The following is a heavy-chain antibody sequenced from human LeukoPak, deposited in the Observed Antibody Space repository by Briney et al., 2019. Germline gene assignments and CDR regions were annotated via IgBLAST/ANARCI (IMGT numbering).Heavy chain of an antibody. Sequence: GGSLRLSCAASGIKFSYSAMHWVRQAPGKGLQWVALISDDGSNKDYVDSVKGRFPISRDNSKNTLYLQMNSLRPEDTAIYYCARGVAAAGTWSFDYWGQGSLVTVSS. D-gene: IGHD6-13*01. CDR3: ARGVAAAGTWSFDY. J-gene: IGHJ4*02. CDR2: ISDDGSNK. V-gene: IGHV3-30*03. CDR1: GIKFSYSA.